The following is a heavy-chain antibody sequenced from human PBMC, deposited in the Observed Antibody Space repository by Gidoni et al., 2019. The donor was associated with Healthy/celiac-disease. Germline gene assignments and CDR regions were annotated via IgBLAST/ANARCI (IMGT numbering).Heavy chain of an antibody. Sequence: QVQLVESGGGVVQPGRSLRLSWAASGFTFSSYGMHWVRQAPGKGLDWVAVISYDGSNKYYAASVKVRFTISRDNSKNTLYRQMNSLRAEDTAVYYCAKDSGKAVAGTFDYWGQGTLVTVSS. D-gene: IGHD6-19*01. CDR3: AKDSGKAVAGTFDY. J-gene: IGHJ4*02. CDR2: ISYDGSNK. V-gene: IGHV3-30*18. CDR1: GFTFSSYG.